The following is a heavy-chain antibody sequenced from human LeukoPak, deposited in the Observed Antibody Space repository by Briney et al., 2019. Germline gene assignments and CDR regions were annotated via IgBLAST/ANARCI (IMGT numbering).Heavy chain of an antibody. Sequence: GASVKVSCKASGYTFTSYDINWVRQATGQGLEWMGWMNPNSGNTGYAQKFQGRVTMTRNTSISTAYMELSSLRSEDTAVYYCARVLIRAVAGVPRGGYYFDYWGQGTLVTVSS. J-gene: IGHJ4*02. CDR1: GYTFTSYD. CDR3: ARVLIRAVAGVPRGGYYFDY. CDR2: MNPNSGNT. D-gene: IGHD6-19*01. V-gene: IGHV1-8*01.